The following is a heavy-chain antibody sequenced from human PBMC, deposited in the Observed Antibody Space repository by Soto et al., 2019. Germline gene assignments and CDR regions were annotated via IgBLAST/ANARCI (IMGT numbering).Heavy chain of an antibody. Sequence: GASVKVSCKASGYTFTSYYMHWVRQAPGQGLEWMGIINPSGGSTSYAQKFQGRVTMTRDTSTSTAYMELSSLRSEDTAVYYCARGGSRFLEYDAFDIWGQGTMVTVSS. CDR3: ARGGSRFLEYDAFDI. J-gene: IGHJ3*02. CDR2: INPSGGST. D-gene: IGHD3-3*01. V-gene: IGHV1-46*01. CDR1: GYTFTSYY.